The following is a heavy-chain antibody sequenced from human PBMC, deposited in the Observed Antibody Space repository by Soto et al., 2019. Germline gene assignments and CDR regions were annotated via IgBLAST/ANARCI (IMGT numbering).Heavy chain of an antibody. V-gene: IGHV1-69*13. J-gene: IGHJ6*02. CDR2: IIPLFGTT. Sequence: GASVKVSCKASGCTISSYAIDWVRQAPGQGLEWMGGIIPLFGTTNYAQKLQGRVKLTADESTRTAYMELSTLTSEDTAVYYCARGTVTGSEYNYYYYGMDVWGQGTTVTVSS. CDR1: GCTISSYA. CDR3: ARGTVTGSEYNYYYYGMDV. D-gene: IGHD1-1*01.